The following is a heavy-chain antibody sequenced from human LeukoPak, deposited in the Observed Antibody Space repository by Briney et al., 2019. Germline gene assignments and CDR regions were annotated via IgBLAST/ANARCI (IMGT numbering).Heavy chain of an antibody. CDR1: GFTFSSSA. CDR2: ISNNGGYT. J-gene: IGHJ4*02. D-gene: IGHD2-15*01. V-gene: IGHV3-23*01. CDR3: AKQLGYCSDGSCYFPY. Sequence: GGSLRLSCAASGFTFSSSAMSWVRQAPGKGLEWVSAISNNGGYTYYADSVQGRFTISRDNSKSTLCLQMNSLRAEDTAVYYCAKQLGYCSDGSCYFPYWGQGTLATVSS.